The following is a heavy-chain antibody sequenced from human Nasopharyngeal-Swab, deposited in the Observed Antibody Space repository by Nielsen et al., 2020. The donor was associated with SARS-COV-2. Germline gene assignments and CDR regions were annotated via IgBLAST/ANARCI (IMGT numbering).Heavy chain of an antibody. J-gene: IGHJ3*02. Sequence: ASVKVSCKASGYTFTSYGISWVRQAPGQGLEWMGWISAYNGNTNYAQKLQGRVTMTTDTSTSTAYMELRSLGSDDTAVYYCASNPLYCSSTSCYHDTFGIWGRGTMVTVSS. D-gene: IGHD2-2*01. CDR1: GYTFTSYG. CDR2: ISAYNGNT. CDR3: ASNPLYCSSTSCYHDTFGI. V-gene: IGHV1-18*01.